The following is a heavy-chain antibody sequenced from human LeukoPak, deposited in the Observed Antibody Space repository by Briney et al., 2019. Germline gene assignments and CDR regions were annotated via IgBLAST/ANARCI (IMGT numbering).Heavy chain of an antibody. J-gene: IGHJ5*02. CDR1: GFTFSDYY. V-gene: IGHV3-11*01. CDR3: ARDVGDKNSITIFGVVITGWFDP. CDR2: ISSSGSTI. Sequence: PGGSLRLSCAASGFTFSDYYMSWIRQAPGKGLEWVSYISSSGSTIYYADSVKSRFTISRDNAKNSLYLQMNSLRAEDTAVYYCARDVGDKNSITIFGVVITGWFDPWGRGTLVTVSS. D-gene: IGHD3-3*01.